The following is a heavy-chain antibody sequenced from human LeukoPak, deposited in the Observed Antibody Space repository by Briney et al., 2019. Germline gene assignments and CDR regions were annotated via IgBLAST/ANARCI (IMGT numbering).Heavy chain of an antibody. CDR3: ARSLRAHCSSTSCYSGGLDAFDI. J-gene: IGHJ3*02. CDR2: ISAYNGNT. D-gene: IGHD2-2*01. V-gene: IGHV1-18*01. Sequence: GASVKVSCKASGYTFTSYGISWLRQAPGQGLEWMGWISAYNGNTNYAQKLQGRVTMTTDTSTSTAYMELRSLRSGDTAVYYCARSLRAHCSSTSCYSGGLDAFDIWGQATMVTVSS. CDR1: GYTFTSYG.